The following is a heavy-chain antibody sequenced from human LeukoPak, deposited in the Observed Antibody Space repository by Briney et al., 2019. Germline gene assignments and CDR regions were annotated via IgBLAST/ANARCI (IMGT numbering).Heavy chain of an antibody. CDR3: TKGAYGYLDY. CDR2: IRSKAYRGTT. CDR1: GFTFGDYA. J-gene: IGHJ4*02. V-gene: IGHV3-49*03. D-gene: IGHD4-17*01. Sequence: GGSLRLSCTFSGFTFGDYAMSWFRQAPGKGLEWIGFIRSKAYRGTTEYAASVKGRFAISRDDSKSIAYLQMNSLKTEDTAVYYCTKGAYGYLDYWGQGTLVTVSS.